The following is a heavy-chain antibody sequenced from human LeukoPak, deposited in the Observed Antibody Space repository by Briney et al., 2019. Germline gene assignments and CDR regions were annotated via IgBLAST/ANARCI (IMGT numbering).Heavy chain of an antibody. CDR3: AKDTPHYYGSGNDY. CDR1: EFTFSSYA. D-gene: IGHD3-10*01. CDR2: ISGSGGST. V-gene: IGHV3-23*01. Sequence: GGSLRLSCAASEFTFSSYAMSWVRQAPGKGLEWVSAISGSGGSTYYADSVKGRLTISRDNSKNTLYLQMNSLRAEDTAVYYCAKDTPHYYGSGNDYWGQGTLVTVSS. J-gene: IGHJ4*02.